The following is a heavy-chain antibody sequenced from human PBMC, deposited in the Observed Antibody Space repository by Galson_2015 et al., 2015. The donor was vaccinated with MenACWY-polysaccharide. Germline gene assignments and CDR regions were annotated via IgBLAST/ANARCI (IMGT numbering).Heavy chain of an antibody. Sequence: SLRLSCAASGFTVSRAYLNWVRQAPGKGLEWVSGIYGAGTASYADSVKGRCTISRDNSKNTVDLQINGLRAEDTAVYYCARPKEDSSGYYQDAFDVWGQGTVVTVSS. D-gene: IGHD3-22*01. CDR1: GFTVSRAY. CDR3: ARPKEDSSGYYQDAFDV. CDR2: IYGAGTA. J-gene: IGHJ3*01. V-gene: IGHV3-53*01.